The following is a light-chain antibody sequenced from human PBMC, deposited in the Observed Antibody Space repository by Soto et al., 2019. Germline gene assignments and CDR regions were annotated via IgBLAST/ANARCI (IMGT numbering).Light chain of an antibody. V-gene: IGKV1-39*01. CDR2: AAS. Sequence: DIQMTPSPSSLSASVGDRVTITCRASQSISNYLNWYQQKPGKAPKLLIYAASSLQSGVPSRFSGRGSGTDFTLTISSLQPEDFATYYCQQSYRTPYTFGQGTKLEIK. J-gene: IGKJ2*01. CDR1: QSISNY. CDR3: QQSYRTPYT.